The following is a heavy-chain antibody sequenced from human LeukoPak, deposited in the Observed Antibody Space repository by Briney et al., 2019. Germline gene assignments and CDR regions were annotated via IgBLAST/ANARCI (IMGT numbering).Heavy chain of an antibody. CDR1: GFTFSSYG. V-gene: IGHV3-33*01. CDR2: IWDDGSNK. J-gene: IGHJ4*02. CDR3: ERDGVSPLGDY. Sequence: GGSLRLSCAASGFTFSSYGMHWVRQAPGKGLEWVAVIWDDGSNKYYADSVKGRFTISRDNSKNTLYLQMNSMRAEDTDVSYCERDGVSPLGDYWGQGTLVTVSS. D-gene: IGHD3-3*01.